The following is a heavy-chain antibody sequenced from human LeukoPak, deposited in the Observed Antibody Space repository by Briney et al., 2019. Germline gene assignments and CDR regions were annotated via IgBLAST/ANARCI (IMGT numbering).Heavy chain of an antibody. CDR1: GFSFSSHG. CDR3: AKIGVVTQWYYDL. CDR2: ISSGSHHK. D-gene: IGHD3-3*01. J-gene: IGHJ2*01. V-gene: IGHV3-23*01. Sequence: PGGSLRLYCAASGFSFSSHGMSWVRQAPWKGPEWVSSISSGSHHKFYADSVKGRFTISRDNSKNTLYLQMNSLTTGDTAVYYCAKIGVVTQWYYDLWGRGTLVTVSS.